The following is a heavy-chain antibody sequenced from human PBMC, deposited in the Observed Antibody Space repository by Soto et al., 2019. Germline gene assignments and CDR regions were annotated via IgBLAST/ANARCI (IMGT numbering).Heavy chain of an antibody. Sequence: VQLVESGGGLVQPGGSLRLSCAASGFTFSSYWMHWVRQAPGKGLVWVSSISTDASSTSYADPVKGRFTISRDNAKNTRYLQMNSVRAEDTAVYYCARLPNKSPQNWGQGTLVIVSP. CDR3: ARLPNKSPQN. CDR2: ISTDASST. CDR1: GFTFSSYW. J-gene: IGHJ1*01. V-gene: IGHV3-74*01.